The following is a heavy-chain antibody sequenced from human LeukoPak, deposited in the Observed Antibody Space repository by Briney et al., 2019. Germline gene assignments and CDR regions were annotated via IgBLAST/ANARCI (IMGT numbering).Heavy chain of an antibody. D-gene: IGHD5-12*01. CDR2: IGTTAK. J-gene: IGHJ5*02. Sequence: PGGSLRLSCVASGFTFSAYGMSWVRQAPGKGLEWVSGIGTTAKYYADSVKGRFTIPRDNSRNTLYLQMNSLRAEDTAIYYCTKAPAGPEYSDNWRFGYNWFDPWGQGTLVTVSS. V-gene: IGHV3-23*01. CDR1: GFTFSAYG. CDR3: TKAPAGPEYSDNWRFGYNWFDP.